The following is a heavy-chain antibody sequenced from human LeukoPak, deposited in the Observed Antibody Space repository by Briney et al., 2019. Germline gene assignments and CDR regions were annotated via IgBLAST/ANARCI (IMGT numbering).Heavy chain of an antibody. CDR2: IYYSGST. J-gene: IGHJ4*02. D-gene: IGHD6-13*01. CDR1: GGSISSHF. Sequence: KASETLSLTCTVSGGSISSHFWAWIRQPPGKGLEWIGYIYYSGSTCYSPSLKSRVTISLDTSRKRFSLNLSSLTAADTAVYFCARFSAAPVYYFDSWGQGTLVTVSS. CDR3: ARFSAAPVYYFDS. V-gene: IGHV4-59*11.